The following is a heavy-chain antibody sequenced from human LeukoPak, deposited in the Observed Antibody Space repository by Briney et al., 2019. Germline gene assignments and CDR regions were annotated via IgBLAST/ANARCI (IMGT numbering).Heavy chain of an antibody. D-gene: IGHD6-6*01. Sequence: PGGSLRLSCAASGFTVSSNYMSWVRQAPGKGLERVSVIYSGGSTYYADSVKGRFTISRDNSKNTLYLQMNSLRAEDTAVYYCARHPLSIAARRPEAFDIWGQGTMVTVSS. CDR2: IYSGGST. CDR3: ARHPLSIAARRPEAFDI. CDR1: GFTVSSNY. V-gene: IGHV3-53*01. J-gene: IGHJ3*02.